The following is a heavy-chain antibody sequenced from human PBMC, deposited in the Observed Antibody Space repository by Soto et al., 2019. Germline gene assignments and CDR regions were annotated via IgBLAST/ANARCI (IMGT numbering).Heavy chain of an antibody. CDR1: GGTFSSYA. J-gene: IGHJ4*02. D-gene: IGHD2-15*01. V-gene: IGHV1-69*06. CDR2: IIPIFGTA. Sequence: QVQLVQSGAEVKKPGSSVKVSCKASGGTFSSYAISWVRQAPGQGLEWMGGIIPIFGTANYAQKFQGRVTIPAYKSTSTAYMELSSLRSEDTAVYYCAGRRGYCSGGSCYYVYFDYWGQGTLVTVSS. CDR3: AGRRGYCSGGSCYYVYFDY.